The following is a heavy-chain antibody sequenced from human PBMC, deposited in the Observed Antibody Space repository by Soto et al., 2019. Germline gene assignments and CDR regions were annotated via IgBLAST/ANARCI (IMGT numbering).Heavy chain of an antibody. CDR1: GFTYSAYY. D-gene: IGHD6-13*01. J-gene: IGHJ3*02. CDR3: ARVAAAGKWTDAFDI. Sequence: PGESLRLSCSASGFTYSAYYMNWVRQAPGKGLEWVANIKDDGTKTFYADSVRGRFTISRDNAKNSLYLQMNSLRAEDTAVYYCARVAAAGKWTDAFDIWGQGTMVTVS. CDR2: IKDDGTKT. V-gene: IGHV3-7*03.